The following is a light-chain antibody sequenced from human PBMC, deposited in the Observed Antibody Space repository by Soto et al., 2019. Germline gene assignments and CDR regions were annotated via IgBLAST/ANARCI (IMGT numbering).Light chain of an antibody. Sequence: EIAVTRSPGTLSLAPGERATLSCRASQSVSSSYLAWYQQKPGQAPRLLIYGASNRATGIPDRLSGSGSGTEFTLTITRLEPEDFAMYYCQRYDSLRTFGQGTKVDIK. CDR1: QSVSSSY. V-gene: IGKV3-20*01. CDR3: QRYDSLRT. J-gene: IGKJ1*01. CDR2: GAS.